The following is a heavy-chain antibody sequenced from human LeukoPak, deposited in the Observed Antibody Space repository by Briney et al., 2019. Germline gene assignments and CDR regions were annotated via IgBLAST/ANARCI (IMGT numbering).Heavy chain of an antibody. V-gene: IGHV1-24*01. CDR2: FDPEDGET. J-gene: IGHJ3*02. CDR1: GYTLTGLS. CDR3: ATSRPAAIQGRRNAFDI. Sequence: ASVKVSCKVSGYTLTGLSMHWVRQAPGKGLEWMGGFDPEDGETIYAQKFQGRVTMTEDTSTDTAYMELSSLRSEDTAVYYCATSRPAAIQGRRNAFDIWGQGTMVTVSS. D-gene: IGHD2-2*02.